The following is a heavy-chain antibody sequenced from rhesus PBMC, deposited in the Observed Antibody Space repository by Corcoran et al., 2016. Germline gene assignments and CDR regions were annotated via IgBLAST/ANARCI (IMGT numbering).Heavy chain of an antibody. CDR1: GGSISDSYR. CDR2: IYGSCMST. J-gene: IGHJ1*01. Sequence: QVQLQESGPGVMKPSETLSLTCAVSGGSISDSYRWSWIRQTPGKGLDWIGYIYGSCMSTNSNPSLKTRVTISKDTSKNQFSLKLSSVTAAVTAVYYCAREYCSGGVCYGAYFEVWGQGALVTVSA. V-gene: IGHV4S10*01. CDR3: AREYCSGGVCYGAYFEV. D-gene: IGHD2-8*01.